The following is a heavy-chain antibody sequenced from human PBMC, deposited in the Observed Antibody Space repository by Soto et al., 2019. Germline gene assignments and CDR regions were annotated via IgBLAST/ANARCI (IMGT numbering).Heavy chain of an antibody. CDR2: ISYDGSNK. D-gene: IGHD2-2*01. CDR3: AKDTVGGYCSSTSCYRGRHYYYYYGMDV. Sequence: ESGGGVVQPGRSLRLSCAASGFTFSSYGMHWVRQAPGKGLEWVAVISYDGSNKYYADSVKGRFTISRDNSKNTLYLQMNSLRAEDTAVYYCAKDTVGGYCSSTSCYRGRHYYYYYGMDVWGQGTTVTVSS. J-gene: IGHJ6*02. V-gene: IGHV3-30*18. CDR1: GFTFSSYG.